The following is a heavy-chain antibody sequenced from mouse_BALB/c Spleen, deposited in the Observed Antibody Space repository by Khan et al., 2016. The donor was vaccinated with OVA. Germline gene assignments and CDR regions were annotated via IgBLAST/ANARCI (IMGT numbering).Heavy chain of an antibody. CDR3: ARVYGEDFDY. J-gene: IGHJ2*01. CDR2: ISYSGNT. Sequence: EVQLVESGPGLVKPSQSLSLTCTVTGYSITTDYAWNWIRQFPGNKLEWMGFISYSGNTKYNPSLKSRISITRDTSKNKFFLQLKSVTTEDTARYYCARVYGEDFDYWGQGTTLTVSS. CDR1: GYSITTDYA. V-gene: IGHV3-2*02. D-gene: IGHD1-1*01.